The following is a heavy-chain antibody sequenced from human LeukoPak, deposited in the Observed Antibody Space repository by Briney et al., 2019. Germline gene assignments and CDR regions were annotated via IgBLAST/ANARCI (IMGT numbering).Heavy chain of an antibody. CDR3: ARRAAAGTSDYYYGMDV. Sequence: SETLSLTCTVSGGSISSYYWSWIRQPPGKGLEWIGYIYYSGSTNYNPSLESRVTISVDTSKNQFSLKLSSVTAADTAVYYCARRAAAGTSDYYYGMDVWGQGTTVTVSS. J-gene: IGHJ6*02. V-gene: IGHV4-59*08. CDR2: IYYSGST. CDR1: GGSISSYY. D-gene: IGHD6-13*01.